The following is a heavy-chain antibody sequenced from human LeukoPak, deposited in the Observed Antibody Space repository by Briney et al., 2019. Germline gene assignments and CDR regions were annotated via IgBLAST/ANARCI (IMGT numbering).Heavy chain of an antibody. CDR1: GFTFGNYW. Sequence: PGGSLRLSCAASGFTFGNYWMHWVRQAPGKGLEWVSSISSSSSSYINYADSVKGRFTISRDNAKNSLYLQMNSLRAEDTAVYYCARDVTHCGGDCYSGDYWGQGTLVTVSS. V-gene: IGHV3-21*01. CDR2: ISSSSSSYI. J-gene: IGHJ4*02. CDR3: ARDVTHCGGDCYSGDY. D-gene: IGHD2-21*02.